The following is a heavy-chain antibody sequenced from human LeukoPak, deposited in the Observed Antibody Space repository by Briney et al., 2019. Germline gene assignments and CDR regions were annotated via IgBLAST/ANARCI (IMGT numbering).Heavy chain of an antibody. CDR1: GGSFSGYY. CDR2: INHSGSA. V-gene: IGHV4-34*01. CDR3: ARGCKRVVTTALRRHWFDP. J-gene: IGHJ5*02. Sequence: KPSETLSLTCAVYGGSFSGYYWSWIRQPPGKGLEWIGEINHSGSANYNPSLKSRVTISVDTPKNQSSLKLSSVTAADTAVYYCARGCKRVVTTALRRHWFDPWGQGTLVTVSS. D-gene: IGHD4-17*01.